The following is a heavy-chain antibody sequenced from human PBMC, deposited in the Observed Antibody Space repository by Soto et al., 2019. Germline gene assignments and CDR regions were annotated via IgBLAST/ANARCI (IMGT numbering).Heavy chain of an antibody. CDR3: ATSRVSIAVAGETEYYFDY. Sequence: ASVKVSCKASGYTFTGCYMHWVRQAPGQGLEWMGWINPNSGGTNSAQKFQGWVTMTRDTSISTAYMELSRLRSDDTAVYYCATSRVSIAVAGETEYYFDYWGQGTLVTVSS. D-gene: IGHD6-19*01. V-gene: IGHV1-2*04. CDR2: INPNSGGT. CDR1: GYTFTGCY. J-gene: IGHJ4*02.